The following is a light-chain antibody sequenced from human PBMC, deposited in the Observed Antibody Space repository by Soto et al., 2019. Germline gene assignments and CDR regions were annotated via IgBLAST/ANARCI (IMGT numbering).Light chain of an antibody. V-gene: IGKV1-39*01. CDR3: QQSYSDVS. CDR1: QNFNNY. Sequence: DIQMTQSPTSLSASVGDRVTITCRASQNFNNYLNWYQHKPGKAPKVLIYTTSTLQVGVPSRFSGSGSGTDFTLTINGLQPEDSATYYCQQSYSDVSFGSGPRVE. J-gene: IGKJ4*01. CDR2: TTS.